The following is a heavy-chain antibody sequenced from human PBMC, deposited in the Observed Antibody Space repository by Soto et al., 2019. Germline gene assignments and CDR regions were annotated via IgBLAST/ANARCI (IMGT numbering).Heavy chain of an antibody. CDR1: GFTFSSYA. D-gene: IGHD6-13*01. Sequence: GGSLRLSCAASGFTFSSYAMHWVRRAPGKGLEWVAVISYDGSNKYYADSVKGRFTISRDNSKNTLYLQMNSLRAEDTAVYYCARVLYSSSWYYFDYWGQGTLVTVSS. J-gene: IGHJ4*02. V-gene: IGHV3-30-3*01. CDR2: ISYDGSNK. CDR3: ARVLYSSSWYYFDY.